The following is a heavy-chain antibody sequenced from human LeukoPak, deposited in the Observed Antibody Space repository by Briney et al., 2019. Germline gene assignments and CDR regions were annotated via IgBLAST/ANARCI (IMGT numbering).Heavy chain of an antibody. Sequence: SETLSLTCAVYGGSFSGYYWSWIRQPPGKGLEWIGEINHSGSTNYNPSLKSRVTISVDTSKNQFSLKLSSVTAADTAVYYCATVHKSTSIAAAGTGYYFDYWGQGTLVTVSS. D-gene: IGHD6-13*01. CDR2: INHSGST. J-gene: IGHJ4*02. V-gene: IGHV4-34*01. CDR1: GGSFSGYY. CDR3: ATVHKSTSIAAAGTGYYFDY.